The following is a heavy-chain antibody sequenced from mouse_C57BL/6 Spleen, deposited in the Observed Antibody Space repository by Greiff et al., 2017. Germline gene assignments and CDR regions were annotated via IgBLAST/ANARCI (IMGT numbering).Heavy chain of an antibody. J-gene: IGHJ4*01. V-gene: IGHV1-4*01. D-gene: IGHD1-1*01. CDR1: GYTFTSYT. CDR2: INPSSGYT. CDR3: APYYYGSSYVGY. Sequence: VKLMESGAELARPGASVKMSCKASGYTFTSYTMHWVKQRPGQGLEWIGYINPSSGYTKYNQKFKDKATLTADKSSSTAYMQLSSLTSEDSAVYYCAPYYYGSSYVGYWGQGTSVTVSS.